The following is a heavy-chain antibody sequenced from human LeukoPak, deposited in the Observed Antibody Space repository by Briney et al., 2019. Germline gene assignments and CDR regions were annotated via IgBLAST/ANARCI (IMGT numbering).Heavy chain of an antibody. Sequence: GASVKVSCKASGGTFSSYAISWVRQAPGQGLEWMGRIIPILGIANYAQKFQGRVTITADKSTSTAYMELSSLRSEDTAVYYCARGSCGVSSCREGDYWGQGTLVTVSS. CDR1: GGTFSSYA. D-gene: IGHD2-15*01. J-gene: IGHJ4*02. CDR2: IIPILGIA. V-gene: IGHV1-69*04. CDR3: ARGSCGVSSCREGDY.